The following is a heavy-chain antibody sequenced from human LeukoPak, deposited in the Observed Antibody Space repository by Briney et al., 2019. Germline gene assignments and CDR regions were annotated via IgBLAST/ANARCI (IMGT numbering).Heavy chain of an antibody. Sequence: PSETLSLTCTVSGGSMTSYYWTWIRQPPGKGLECIGYIYHNGDTNYNPSLKSRVTISVDTSKNQFPLKVNSATAADTAVYYCARKIRGVDAFDIWGQGTMVTVSS. J-gene: IGHJ3*02. CDR2: IYHNGDT. V-gene: IGHV4-59*01. CDR1: GGSMTSYY. CDR3: ARKIRGVDAFDI. D-gene: IGHD3-10*01.